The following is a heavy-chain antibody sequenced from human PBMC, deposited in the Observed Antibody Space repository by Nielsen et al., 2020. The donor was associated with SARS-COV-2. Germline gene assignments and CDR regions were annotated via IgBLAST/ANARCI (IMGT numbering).Heavy chain of an antibody. J-gene: IGHJ4*02. Sequence: GGSLRLSCAASGFMFSNYWMSWVRQAPGKGLEWVANIKQDGSEKYYVDSVKGRFTISRDNAKNSLYLDMNSLRVEDTAVYYCARARYADYWGQGTLVTVSS. CDR3: ARARYADY. CDR1: GFMFSNYW. D-gene: IGHD2-8*01. V-gene: IGHV3-7*04. CDR2: IKQDGSEK.